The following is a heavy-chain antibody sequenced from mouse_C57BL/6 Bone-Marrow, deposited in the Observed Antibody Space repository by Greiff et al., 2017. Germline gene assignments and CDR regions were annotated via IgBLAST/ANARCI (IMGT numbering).Heavy chain of an antibody. J-gene: IGHJ1*03. V-gene: IGHV1-69*01. CDR2: IDPSDSYT. D-gene: IGHD2-4*01. Sequence: QVQLQQPGAELVMPGASVKLSCKASGYTFTSYWMHWVKQRPGQGLEWIGEIDPSDSYTNYNQKFKGKSTLTVDKSSSTAYMQLSSLTSEDSAVYYCARGDYDYDGTGYFDVWGTGTTVTVSS. CDR3: ARGDYDYDGTGYFDV. CDR1: GYTFTSYW.